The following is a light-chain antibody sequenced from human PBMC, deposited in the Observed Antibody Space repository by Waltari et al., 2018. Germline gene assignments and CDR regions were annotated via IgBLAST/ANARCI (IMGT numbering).Light chain of an antibody. CDR1: SRDVGDYNY. Sequence: QSALTQPASVSGSPGQSITISCSGTSRDVGDYNYVSWYQHHPGKAPKLMIYDVSNRPSVVSNRFSGSKSGNTAALTISGLQADDEADYYCSSYTSTNTYVVFGGGTKLTVL. J-gene: IGLJ2*01. CDR2: DVS. CDR3: SSYTSTNTYVV. V-gene: IGLV2-14*03.